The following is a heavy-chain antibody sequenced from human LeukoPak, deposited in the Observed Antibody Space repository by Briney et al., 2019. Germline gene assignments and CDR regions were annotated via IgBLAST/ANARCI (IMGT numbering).Heavy chain of an antibody. Sequence: GGSLRLSCAASGFTFTSYWMHWVRQAPGKGLVWVSRISTEGSSTIYADSVKGRFTISRDNAKNTLYLQMNSLRAEDTAVYYCARDSYNNVDYWGQGTLVTVSS. CDR3: ARDSYNNVDY. D-gene: IGHD5-24*01. CDR1: GFTFTSYW. V-gene: IGHV3-74*01. J-gene: IGHJ4*02. CDR2: ISTEGSST.